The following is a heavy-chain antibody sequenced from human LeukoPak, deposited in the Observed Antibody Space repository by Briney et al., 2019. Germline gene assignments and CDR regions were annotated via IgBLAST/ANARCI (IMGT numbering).Heavy chain of an antibody. CDR3: AIGGDSSTSCYRCFNF. CDR1: GYRFTNYW. CDR2: IYPDDSDT. D-gene: IGHD2-2*02. J-gene: IGHJ4*02. Sequence: GESLQISCTGSGYRFTNYWIGWVRQMPGKGLEWMGVIYPDDSDTRYSPSFQGQVTISADKSITTAYLQWSSLKASDTAMYYCAIGGDSSTSCYRCFNFWGQGTLVTVSS. V-gene: IGHV5-51*01.